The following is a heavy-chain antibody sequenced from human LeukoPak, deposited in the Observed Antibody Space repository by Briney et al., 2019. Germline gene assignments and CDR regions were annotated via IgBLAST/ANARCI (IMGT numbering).Heavy chain of an antibody. CDR2: LSDSGGRM. CDR1: GFSFNTYV. D-gene: IGHD3-10*01. J-gene: IGHJ3*01. CDR3: ASPPGSDGFDV. Sequence: GGSLRLSCAASGFSFNTYVMNWVRRAPGKGLEWVSSLSDSGGRMYYADSVKGRFTISRDNSKNTLYLQMNSLRAEDTAVYYCASPPGSDGFDVWGQGTMVTVSS. V-gene: IGHV3-23*01.